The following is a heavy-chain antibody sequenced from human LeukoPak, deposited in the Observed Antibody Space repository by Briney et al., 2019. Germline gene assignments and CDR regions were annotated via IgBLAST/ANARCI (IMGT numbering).Heavy chain of an antibody. V-gene: IGHV1-69*05. CDR3: ATVRAAAAGSHYFES. D-gene: IGHD6-13*01. J-gene: IGHJ4*02. Sequence: SVKVSCKASGGNHAISWVRQAPGPGLEWMGGFIPVFPTPNYAQKSQGRVTFTTDESTKTAYMELSSLRSEDTAVYYCATVRAAAAGSHYFESWGPGTLVTVSS. CDR1: GGNHA. CDR2: FIPVFPTP.